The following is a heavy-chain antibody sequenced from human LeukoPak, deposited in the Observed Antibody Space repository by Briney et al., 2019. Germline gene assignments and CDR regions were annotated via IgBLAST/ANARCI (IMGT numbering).Heavy chain of an antibody. V-gene: IGHV3-33*01. CDR1: GFSFSSYD. CDR2: IWLDGSTE. J-gene: IGHJ4*02. D-gene: IGHD1-14*01. CDR3: ARDLNREDFDY. Sequence: GGSLRLSCAASGFSFSSYDMHWVRQAPGKGLEWVAIIWLDGSTEYYGDSVKGRFTVSRDNSKNTLYLQMDSLRVEDTAVYYCARDLNREDFDYWGQGTLVAVSS.